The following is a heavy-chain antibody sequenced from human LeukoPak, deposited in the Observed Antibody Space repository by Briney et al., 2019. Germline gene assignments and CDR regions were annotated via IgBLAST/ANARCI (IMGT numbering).Heavy chain of an antibody. D-gene: IGHD5-18*01. J-gene: IGHJ3*02. V-gene: IGHV4-34*01. Sequence: SETLSLTCAVYGGSFSGYYWSWIRQPPGKGLEWIGEINHSGSTYYNPSLKSRVTISVDRSKNQFSLKLSSVTAADTAVYYCARRGYSYNDAFDIWGQGTMVTVSS. CDR3: ARRGYSYNDAFDI. CDR2: INHSGST. CDR1: GGSFSGYY.